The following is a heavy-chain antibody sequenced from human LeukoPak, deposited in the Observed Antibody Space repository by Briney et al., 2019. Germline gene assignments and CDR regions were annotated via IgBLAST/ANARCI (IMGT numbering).Heavy chain of an antibody. CDR1: GFTFSSYA. CDR2: ISGSGGST. J-gene: IGHJ4*02. Sequence: GGSLRLSCAASGFTFSSYAMSWVRQAPGKGLEWVSVISGSGGSTYYADSVKGRFTISRDNAKNTLYLQMNSLRAEDTAVYYCARELLMEPLDYWGQGTLVTVSS. D-gene: IGHD1-1*01. CDR3: ARELLMEPLDY. V-gene: IGHV3-23*01.